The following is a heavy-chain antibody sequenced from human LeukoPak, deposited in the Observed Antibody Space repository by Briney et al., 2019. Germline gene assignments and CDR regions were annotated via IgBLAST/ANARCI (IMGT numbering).Heavy chain of an antibody. CDR1: GFTVSSYG. CDR3: AKDRIAAAGYYYYYGMDV. V-gene: IGHV3-30*18. D-gene: IGHD6-13*01. CDR2: ISYDGSNK. J-gene: IGHJ6*02. Sequence: PGGSLRLSCAASGFTVSSYGMHWVRQTPGKGLEWVAVISYDGSNKYYADSVKGRFTISRDNSKNTLYLQMNSLRAEDTAVYYCAKDRIAAAGYYYYYGMDVWGQGTTVTVSS.